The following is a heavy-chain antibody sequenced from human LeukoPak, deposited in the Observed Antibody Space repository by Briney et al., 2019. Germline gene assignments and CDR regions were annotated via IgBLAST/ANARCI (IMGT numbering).Heavy chain of an antibody. J-gene: IGHJ5*02. D-gene: IGHD3-10*01. CDR1: GGSTSSAYY. V-gene: IGHV4-39*01. CDR3: ARHKLLRGVFDFDCFDP. CDR2: MYYSGST. Sequence: SETLFLTCSVSGGSTSSAYYWGWIRQPPGKGLEWLGSMYYSGSTYYSPSLKSRVTMSVDTSKNHFSLKLSSVTAADAAIYYCARHKLLRGVFDFDCFDPWGQGILVTVSS.